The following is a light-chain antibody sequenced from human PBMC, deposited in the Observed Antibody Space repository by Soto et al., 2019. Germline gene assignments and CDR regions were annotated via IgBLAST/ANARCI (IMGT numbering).Light chain of an antibody. Sequence: DIHVTQSPPALSASVGYRGTITCRATQDTSNYLNWYQVKPGKAPKLLIYDGSTLEIGVPSRFGGSAAGLYCTFSGSGLQPADVATYYCQQYESHPYTFGQGTK. CDR2: DGS. CDR3: QQYESHPYT. V-gene: IGKV1-33*01. CDR1: QDTSNY. J-gene: IGKJ2*01.